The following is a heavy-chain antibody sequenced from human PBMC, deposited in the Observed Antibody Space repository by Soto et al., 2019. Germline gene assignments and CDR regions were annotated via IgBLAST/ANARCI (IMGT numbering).Heavy chain of an antibody. J-gene: IGHJ6*02. Sequence: QVQLQESGPGLVKPSQTLSLTCTVSGGSISSGGYYWSWIRQHPGKGLEWIGYIYYSGSTYYNPSHTRLVTIXXDXSXXQFALKLSSVTAADTAVYYCASLIAAAGYYYGMDVWGQGTTVTVSS. CDR3: ASLIAAAGYYYGMDV. D-gene: IGHD6-13*01. V-gene: IGHV4-31*01. CDR2: IYYSGST. CDR1: GGSISSGGYY.